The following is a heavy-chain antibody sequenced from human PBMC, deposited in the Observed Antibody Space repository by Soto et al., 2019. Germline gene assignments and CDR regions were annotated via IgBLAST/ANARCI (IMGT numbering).Heavy chain of an antibody. Sequence: QVQLQESGPGLVKPSETLSLTCTVSGGSISSYYWSWIRQPPGKGLEWIGYIYYSGSTNYNPSLTSRVTISVDRSKNQFSLKLSSVTAADTAVYYCARHGLHAGYGSPCYYYGMDVWGQGTTVTVSS. CDR3: ARHGLHAGYGSPCYYYGMDV. D-gene: IGHD4-17*01. V-gene: IGHV4-59*08. CDR2: IYYSGST. J-gene: IGHJ6*02. CDR1: GGSISSYY.